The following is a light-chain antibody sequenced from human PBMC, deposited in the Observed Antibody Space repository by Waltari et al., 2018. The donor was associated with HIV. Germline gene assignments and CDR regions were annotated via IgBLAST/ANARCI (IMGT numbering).Light chain of an antibody. CDR3: GTWDSSLSAYVV. Sequence: APGQKVTISCSGSSSNIGSSYVSWYQQLPGTAPKLLIYDNNKRPSGIPDRFSGSKSGTSATLGITGLQTGDEADYYCGTWDSSLSAYVVFGGGTKLTVL. CDR2: DNN. J-gene: IGLJ2*01. CDR1: SSNIGSSY. V-gene: IGLV1-51*01.